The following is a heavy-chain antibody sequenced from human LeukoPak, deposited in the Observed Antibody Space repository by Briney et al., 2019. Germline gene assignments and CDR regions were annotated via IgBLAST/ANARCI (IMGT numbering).Heavy chain of an antibody. V-gene: IGHV3-30*18. CDR3: AKDRYVKLSMVRGYFDY. Sequence: GGSLTLSCVASGLPIADFATQCVRQAPDEGVEGVAYILYDGCNKYYTDSVKGRFTISRDNSKHTLYLQLQSLRAEDTSVYECAKDRYVKLSMVRGYFDYWGQGTLVTVSS. J-gene: IGHJ4*02. CDR1: GLPIADFA. CDR2: ILYDGCNK. D-gene: IGHD3-10*01.